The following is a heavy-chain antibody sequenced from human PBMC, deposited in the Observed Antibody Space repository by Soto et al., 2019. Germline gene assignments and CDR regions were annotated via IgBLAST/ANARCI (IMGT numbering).Heavy chain of an antibody. CDR3: SRALGLGDDPDYYYYCMDV. D-gene: IGHD3-10*01. CDR1: GYTFSSYA. CDR2: INAGNGNT. V-gene: IGHV1-3*01. J-gene: IGHJ6*01. Sequence: GASVKVSCKASGYTFSSYAMQWVRQAPGQRLEWMGWINAGNGNTKYSQKFQGRVTITRDTSASTAYMELSRLRSEDTAVYCCSRALGLGDDPDYYYYCMDVCGQGTTITVSS.